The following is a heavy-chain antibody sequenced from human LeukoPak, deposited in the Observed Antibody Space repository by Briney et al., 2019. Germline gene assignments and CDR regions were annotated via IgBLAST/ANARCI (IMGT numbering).Heavy chain of an antibody. CDR2: IKPSGSEK. V-gene: IGHV3-7*01. CDR1: GFTFSSYW. Sequence: GGSLRLSCAASGFTFSSYWMSWVRRAPEKGLEWVANIKPSGSEKHYADSVEGRFTISRDNAKNSLYLQMNSLRAEDTAVYYCARQGPRGAFDIWGQGTMVTVSS. D-gene: IGHD3-10*01. CDR3: ARQGPRGAFDI. J-gene: IGHJ3*02.